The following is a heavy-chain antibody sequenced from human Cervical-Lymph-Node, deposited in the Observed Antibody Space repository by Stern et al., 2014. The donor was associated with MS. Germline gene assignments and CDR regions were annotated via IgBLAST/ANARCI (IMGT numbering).Heavy chain of an antibody. CDR2: IIPIFGTR. CDR3: ARGELKEGLVRGMDV. CDR1: GGTFSSYA. D-gene: IGHD1-26*01. J-gene: IGHJ6*02. Sequence: VQLVESGAEVKKPGSSVKVSCKASGGTFSSYAISWVRLAPGQGLAWMGGIIPIFGTRNYAQKFQGTVTITADESTSTAYMELSSLRSEDTAVYYCARGELKEGLVRGMDVWGQGTTVTVSS. V-gene: IGHV1-69*01.